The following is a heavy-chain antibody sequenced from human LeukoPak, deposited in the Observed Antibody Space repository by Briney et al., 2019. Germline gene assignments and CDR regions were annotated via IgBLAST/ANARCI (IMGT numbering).Heavy chain of an antibody. D-gene: IGHD3-10*01. Sequence: SETLSLTCTVSGGSISSSSYYWGWIRQPPGKGLEGIGSIYYSGSTYYNPSLKSRVTICVDTSKNQFSLKLSSVTAADTAVYHCARQGGYYYGSGSYECLDYWGQGTLVTVSS. CDR1: GGSISSSSYY. CDR3: ARQGGYYYGSGSYECLDY. CDR2: IYYSGST. J-gene: IGHJ4*02. V-gene: IGHV4-39*01.